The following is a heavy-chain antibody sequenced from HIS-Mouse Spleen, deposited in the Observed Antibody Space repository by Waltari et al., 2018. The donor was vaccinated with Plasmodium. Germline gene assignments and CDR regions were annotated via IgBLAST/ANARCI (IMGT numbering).Heavy chain of an antibody. Sequence: QVQLQQWGAGLLKPSETLSLTCAVYGGSFSGYYWSWIRQPPGKGLEWIGEINHRGSTNANPSRKSRVTISVDTAKNQFSLKRSSVTAADTAVYDCARTGDYGGNSWGQGTLVTVSS. CDR1: GGSFSGYY. J-gene: IGHJ4*02. V-gene: IGHV4-34*01. CDR3: ARTGDYGGNS. D-gene: IGHD4-17*01. CDR2: INHRGST.